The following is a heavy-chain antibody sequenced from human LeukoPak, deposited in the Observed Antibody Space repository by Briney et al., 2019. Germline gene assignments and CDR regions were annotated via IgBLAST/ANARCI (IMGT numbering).Heavy chain of an antibody. CDR3: AREYCSGGSCYSVYDY. J-gene: IGHJ4*02. D-gene: IGHD2-15*01. CDR1: GYTLTGYY. Sequence: GASVKVSCKPSGYTLTGYYMHWVRQAPEQGLEWMGWITPNSGGTNYAQKFQGRVTMTSDTSISTAYMELSRLRSDDTAVYYCAREYCSGGSCYSVYDYWGQGTLVTVSS. CDR2: ITPNSGGT. V-gene: IGHV1-2*02.